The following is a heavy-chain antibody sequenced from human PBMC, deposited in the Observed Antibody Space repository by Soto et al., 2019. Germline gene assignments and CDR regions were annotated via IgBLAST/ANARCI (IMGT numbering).Heavy chain of an antibody. CDR1: GFTFSNAW. CDR2: IKSKTDGGTT. CDR3: TTLGGSGTGNYYYYYYMDV. V-gene: IGHV3-15*01. Sequence: GGSLRLSCAASGFTFSNAWMSWVRQAPGKGLEWVGRIKSKTDGGTTDYAAPVKGRFTISRDDSKNTLYLQMNSLKTEDTAVYYCTTLGGSGTGNYYYYYYMDVWGKGTTVTVSS. D-gene: IGHD3-10*01. J-gene: IGHJ6*03.